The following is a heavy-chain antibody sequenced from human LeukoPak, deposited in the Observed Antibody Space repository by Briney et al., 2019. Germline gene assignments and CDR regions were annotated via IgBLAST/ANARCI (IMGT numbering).Heavy chain of an antibody. J-gene: IGHJ4*02. CDR3: ARDKRDYDFWSGYYTQTRPAYYFDY. CDR2: IWYDGSNK. V-gene: IGHV3-33*01. Sequence: GGSLRLSCAASGFTFSSYGMHWVRQAPGKGLEWVAVIWYDGSNKYYVDSVKGRFTISRDNSKNTLYLQMNSLRAEDTAVYYCARDKRDYDFWSGYYTQTRPAYYFDYWGQGTLVTVSS. CDR1: GFTFSSYG. D-gene: IGHD3-3*01.